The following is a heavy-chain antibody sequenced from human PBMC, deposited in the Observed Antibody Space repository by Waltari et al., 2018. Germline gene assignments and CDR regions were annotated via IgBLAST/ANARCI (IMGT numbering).Heavy chain of an antibody. J-gene: IGHJ5*02. V-gene: IGHV4-59*08. D-gene: IGHD3-3*01. Sequence: QVQLQESGPGLVQPSETLSLTCTVSGGSISSYYWSWIRQPPGKGLEWIGYIYYSGSTNYNPSLKSGVTISVDTSKNQCSRKLSSVTAADTAVYYCAGRGYYDFWSGYGWFDPWGQGTLVTVSS. CDR2: IYYSGST. CDR3: AGRGYYDFWSGYGWFDP. CDR1: GGSISSYY.